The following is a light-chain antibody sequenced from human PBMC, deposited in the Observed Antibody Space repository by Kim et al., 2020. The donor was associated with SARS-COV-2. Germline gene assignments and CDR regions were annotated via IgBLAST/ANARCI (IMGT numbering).Light chain of an antibody. CDR1: NIEAKS. CDR2: YNN. CDR3: QVWDSLTYHWV. J-gene: IGLJ3*02. V-gene: IGLV3-21*04. Sequence: AGETATSTCTGDNIEAKSVQWCRQKPGQAPLLVIYYNNARPSGIPERVSGSNFGDTAALSISRVEVEDEADYYCQVWDSLTYHWVFGGGTQLTVL.